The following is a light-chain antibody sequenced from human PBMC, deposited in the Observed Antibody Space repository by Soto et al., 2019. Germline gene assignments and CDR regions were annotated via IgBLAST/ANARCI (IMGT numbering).Light chain of an antibody. CDR2: AAS. CDR3: QQSYSTHTWT. V-gene: IGKV1-39*01. CDR1: QSISSY. Sequence: DIQMSHYPLSLSASLGYIVALTSASSQSISSYLNAYQQKPRKAPKLLIYAASSLQSGVPSRFSGSGSGTDFTLTISSRQPEDFATYYCQQSYSTHTWTFGQGTKVDI. J-gene: IGKJ1*01.